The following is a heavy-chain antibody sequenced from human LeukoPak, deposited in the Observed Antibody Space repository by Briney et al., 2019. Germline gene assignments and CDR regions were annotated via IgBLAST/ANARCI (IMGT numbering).Heavy chain of an antibody. CDR1: GGSISTHY. CDR3: ARCPLGYCSSTSCHHDAFDI. V-gene: IGHV4-34*01. J-gene: IGHJ3*02. D-gene: IGHD2-2*01. CDR2: INHSGST. Sequence: SETLSLTCTVSGGSISTHYWGWIRQPPGKGLEWIGEINHSGSTNYNPSLKSRVTISVDTSKNQFSLKLSSVTAADTAVYYCARCPLGYCSSTSCHHDAFDIWGQGTMVTVSS.